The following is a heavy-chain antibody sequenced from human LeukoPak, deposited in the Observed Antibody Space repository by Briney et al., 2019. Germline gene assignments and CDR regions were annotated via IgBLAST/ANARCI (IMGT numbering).Heavy chain of an antibody. D-gene: IGHD2-8*01. V-gene: IGHV4-59*01. CDR3: ARAVLATKSEHWFDS. CDR1: GGSISSFY. J-gene: IGHJ5*01. CDR2: IYYTGSP. Sequence: SQTLSLTCTVSGGSISSFYWSWIRQPPGKGLEWIGYIYYTGSPNYNSSLQSRVTISVDTSKNQFSLNLSSVTAADTAMYYCARAVLATKSEHWFDSWGQGTLVTVSS.